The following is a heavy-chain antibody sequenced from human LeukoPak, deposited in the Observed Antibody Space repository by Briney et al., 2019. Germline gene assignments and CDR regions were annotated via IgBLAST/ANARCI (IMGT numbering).Heavy chain of an antibody. D-gene: IGHD2-2*02. CDR3: AREGYCSSTSCYISPFGTYSWFDP. Sequence: SETLSLTCTVSGGSISSYYWSWIRQPAGKGLEWIGRIYTSGSTNYNPSLKSRVTMSVDTSKNQFSLKLSSVTAADTAVYYCAREGYCSSTSCYISPFGTYSWFDPWGQGTLVTVSS. CDR1: GGSISSYY. CDR2: IYTSGST. J-gene: IGHJ5*02. V-gene: IGHV4-4*07.